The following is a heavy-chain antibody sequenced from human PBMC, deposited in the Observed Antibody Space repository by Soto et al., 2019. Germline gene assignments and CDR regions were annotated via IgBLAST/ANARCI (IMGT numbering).Heavy chain of an antibody. CDR1: GGSISSYY. V-gene: IGHV4-59*01. CDR3: ARERSSGYYDAFDI. D-gene: IGHD3-22*01. J-gene: IGHJ3*02. CDR2: IYYSGST. Sequence: QVQLQESGPGLVKPSETLSLTCTVSGGSISSYYWSWIRQPPGKGLEWIGYIYYSGSTNYNPSLKSRVTISVDTSKNQFSLKLSSVTAADTAVYYCARERSSGYYDAFDIWGQGTMVTVSS.